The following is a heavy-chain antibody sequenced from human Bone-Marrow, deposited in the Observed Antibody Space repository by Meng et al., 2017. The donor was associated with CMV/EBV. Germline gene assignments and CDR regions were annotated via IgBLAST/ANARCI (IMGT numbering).Heavy chain of an antibody. CDR1: GYTFTGYY. Sequence: ASVKVSCKASGYTFTGYYMHWVRQAPGQGLEWMGWINPNSGGTNYAQKFQGRVTMTRDTSISTAYMELSRLRSEDTAVYYCARSYRKDDAFDIWGQGTMVTVSS. V-gene: IGHV1-2*02. D-gene: IGHD1-14*01. J-gene: IGHJ3*02. CDR2: INPNSGGT. CDR3: ARSYRKDDAFDI.